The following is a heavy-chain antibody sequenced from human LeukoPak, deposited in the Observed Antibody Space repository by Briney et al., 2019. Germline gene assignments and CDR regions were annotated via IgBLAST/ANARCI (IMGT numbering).Heavy chain of an antibody. V-gene: IGHV3-23*01. D-gene: IGHD3-3*01. Sequence: GGSLRLSCAASGLTFSSYGMSCVRQAPGKTLEWVSAISGSGGSTYYADSVKGRFTISRDNSKNTLYLQMNSLRAEDTAVYYCARSLRNAFDIWGQGTMVTVSS. CDR2: ISGSGGST. CDR3: ARSLRNAFDI. CDR1: GLTFSSYG. J-gene: IGHJ3*02.